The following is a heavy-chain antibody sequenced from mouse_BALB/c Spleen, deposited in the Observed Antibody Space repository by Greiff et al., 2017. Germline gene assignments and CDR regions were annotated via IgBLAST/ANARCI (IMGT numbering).Heavy chain of an antibody. D-gene: IGHD1-1*01. V-gene: IGHV1-80*01. Sequence: VQLQQSGAELVRPGSSVKISCKASGYAFSSYWMNWVKQRPGQGLEWIGQIYPGDGDTNYNGKFKGKATLTADKSSSTAYMQLSSLTSEDSAVYFCARCAITTMAMDYWGQGTSVTVSS. CDR2: IYPGDGDT. CDR3: ARCAITTMAMDY. J-gene: IGHJ4*01. CDR1: GYAFSSYW.